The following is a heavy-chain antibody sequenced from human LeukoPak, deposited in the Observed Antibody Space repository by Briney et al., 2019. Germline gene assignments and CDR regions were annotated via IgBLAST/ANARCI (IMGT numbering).Heavy chain of an antibody. V-gene: IGHV4-39*01. CDR2: VYYTGST. Sequence: KSSETLSLTCSVSGASVTSGGFYWGWLRQPPGKGPEWIATVYYTGSTYYNPSLKSRVAISIDTSKNQFSLRLTSVTTTDTAIYHCARHSGSGSLSRPFDPWGQGTLVTVSS. CDR1: GASVTSGGFY. D-gene: IGHD3-10*01. CDR3: ARHSGSGSLSRPFDP. J-gene: IGHJ5*02.